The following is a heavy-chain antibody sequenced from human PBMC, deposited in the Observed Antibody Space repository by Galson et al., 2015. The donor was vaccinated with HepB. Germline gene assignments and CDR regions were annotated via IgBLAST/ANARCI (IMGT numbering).Heavy chain of an antibody. D-gene: IGHD5-18*01. V-gene: IGHV4-30-2*01. Sequence: TLSLTCAVSGGSISSGGYSWSWIRQPPGKGLEWIGYIYHSGSTYYNPSLKSRVTISVDRSENQFSLKLSSVTAADTAVYYCARDLHTGWFDPWGQGTLVTVSS. J-gene: IGHJ5*02. CDR1: GGSISSGGYS. CDR3: ARDLHTGWFDP. CDR2: IYHSGST.